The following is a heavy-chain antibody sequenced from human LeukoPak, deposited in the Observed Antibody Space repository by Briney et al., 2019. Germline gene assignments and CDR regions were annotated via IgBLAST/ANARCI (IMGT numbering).Heavy chain of an antibody. J-gene: IGHJ4*02. CDR3: ARSWDARLNFDY. CDR1: GFTFSDYY. Sequence: GGSLRLSCAASGFTFSDYYMNWVRQAPGKGLEWVSVIHSGGSTYYADSVKGRFTISRDNSKNTVNLQMNDLRAEDTAVYYCARSWDARLNFDYWGQGTLVTVSS. V-gene: IGHV3-66*02. D-gene: IGHD1-26*01. CDR2: IHSGGST.